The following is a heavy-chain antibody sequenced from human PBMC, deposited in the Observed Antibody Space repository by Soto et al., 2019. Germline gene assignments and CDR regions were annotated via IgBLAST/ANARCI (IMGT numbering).Heavy chain of an antibody. CDR1: GGFVSSGSYS. CDR2: MSHSGGT. V-gene: IGHV4-34*01. J-gene: IGHJ3*02. D-gene: IGHD1-1*01. CDR3: ARVERGTATTVVDAFDI. Sequence: QVQLQQWGAGLLKPSETLSLTCAVYGGFVSSGSYSWSWIRPPPGQGLEWIGEMSHSGGTPFNPSLKSRVTISVDTSKNQFSLKMSSVTAADTALYYCARVERGTATTVVDAFDIWGPGTMVTVSS.